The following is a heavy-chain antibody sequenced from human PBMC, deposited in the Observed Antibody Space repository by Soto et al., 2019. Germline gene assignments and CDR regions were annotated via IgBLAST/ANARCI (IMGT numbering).Heavy chain of an antibody. Sequence: EVQLVESGGGLVQPGGSLRLSCAVSGFTFSNYWMHWVRQAPGKGLVWVSRINTDGSSTSYADFVKGRFTISRDNARNTLFLQMNSLTDEDTDVYYCARFRVDGDYVPWGHGTLVTVSA. CDR2: INTDGSST. CDR1: GFTFSNYW. J-gene: IGHJ5*02. D-gene: IGHD4-17*01. CDR3: ARFRVDGDYVP. V-gene: IGHV3-74*01.